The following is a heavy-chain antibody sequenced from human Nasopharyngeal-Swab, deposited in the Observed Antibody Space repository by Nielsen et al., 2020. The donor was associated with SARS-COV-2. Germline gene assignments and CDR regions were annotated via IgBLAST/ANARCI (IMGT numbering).Heavy chain of an antibody. Sequence: GESLKISCAASGFTFSSYAMSWVRQAPGKGLEWVSAISGRGGSTYYADSVKGRFTISRDNSKNTLYLQMNSLRAEDTAVYYCAKDPEYCGGDCYPNFDYWGQGTLVTVSS. D-gene: IGHD2-21*01. J-gene: IGHJ4*02. CDR2: ISGRGGST. CDR1: GFTFSSYA. CDR3: AKDPEYCGGDCYPNFDY. V-gene: IGHV3-23*01.